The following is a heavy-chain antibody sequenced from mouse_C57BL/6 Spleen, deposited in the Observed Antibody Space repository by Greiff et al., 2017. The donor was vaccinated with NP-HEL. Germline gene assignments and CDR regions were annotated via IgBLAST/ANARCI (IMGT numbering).Heavy chain of an antibody. Sequence: VQLQQSGPELVKPGASVKISCKASGYAFSSSWMNWVKQRPGKGLEWIGRIYPGDGDTNYNGKFKGKATLTADKSSSTAYMQLSSLTSEDSAVYFCAIYYDYDYWGQGTTLTVSS. D-gene: IGHD2-4*01. CDR1: GYAFSSSW. CDR2: IYPGDGDT. V-gene: IGHV1-82*01. J-gene: IGHJ2*01. CDR3: AIYYDYDY.